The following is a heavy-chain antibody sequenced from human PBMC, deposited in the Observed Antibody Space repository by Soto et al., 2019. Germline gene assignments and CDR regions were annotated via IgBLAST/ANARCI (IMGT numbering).Heavy chain of an antibody. CDR2: IYHGGST. CDR1: GGSTSSANW. CDR3: ARLSFSYGVDV. V-gene: IGHV4-4*02. Sequence: SETLSLTCAVSGGSTSSANWWTFFRQPPGKGLEWIGEIYHGGSTSYNPSLKSRVTLSLDKFKNHFSLNLTSVTAADTAVYYCARLSFSYGVDVWGQGTTVTVSS. J-gene: IGHJ6*02.